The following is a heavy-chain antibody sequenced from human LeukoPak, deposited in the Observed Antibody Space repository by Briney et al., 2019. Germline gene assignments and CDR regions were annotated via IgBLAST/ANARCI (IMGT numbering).Heavy chain of an antibody. CDR3: ARGAYYYDSSGHLGY. CDR2: ISNSGKTI. V-gene: IGHV3-11*01. CDR1: GFSFSDYF. J-gene: IGHJ4*02. D-gene: IGHD3-22*01. Sequence: GGLRLSCAASGFSFSDYFMSWIRQAPGKGLEWVSYISNSGKTIYYADSVKGRFTISRDNAKNSLYLQMTSLRAEDTAVYYCARGAYYYDSSGHLGYWGQGTLVTVSS.